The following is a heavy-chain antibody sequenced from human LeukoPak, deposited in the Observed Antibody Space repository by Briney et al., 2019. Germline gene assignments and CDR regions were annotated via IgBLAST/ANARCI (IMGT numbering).Heavy chain of an antibody. CDR1: GGSISSSSYY. Sequence: SETLSLTCTVSGGSISSSSYYWGWIRQPPGKGLEWIGSIYYSGSTYYNPSLKSRVTISVDTSKNQFSLKLSSVTAADTAVYYCARLGHAHAFDIWGQGTMVTVSS. CDR3: ARLGHAHAFDI. CDR2: IYYSGST. J-gene: IGHJ3*02. V-gene: IGHV4-39*07.